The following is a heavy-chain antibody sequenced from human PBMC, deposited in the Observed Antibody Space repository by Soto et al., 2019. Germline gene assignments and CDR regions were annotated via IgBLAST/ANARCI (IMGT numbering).Heavy chain of an antibody. CDR3: AKGATRGYMPLWDFDY. Sequence: PWGSLRLSCAASGFTFISYAIIFVRHSPFKGLEWVSAISGSGGSTYYADSEKGRFTISRDNSKNTLYLQMNSLRAEDTAVYYCAKGATRGYMPLWDFDYWGQGTLVTVSS. J-gene: IGHJ4*02. V-gene: IGHV3-23*01. CDR2: ISGSGGST. D-gene: IGHD6-13*01. CDR1: GFTFISYA.